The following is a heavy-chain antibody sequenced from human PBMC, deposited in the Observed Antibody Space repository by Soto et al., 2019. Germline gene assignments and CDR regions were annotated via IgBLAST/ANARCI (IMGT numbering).Heavy chain of an antibody. CDR3: AHRRSVARIFDY. CDR2: IYWDDDK. D-gene: IGHD3-3*01. J-gene: IGHJ4*02. CDR1: GFSLSTGGEG. V-gene: IGHV2-5*02. Sequence: QITLKESGPTLVKPTQTLTLTCTFSGFSLSTGGEGVGWIRQPPGKALEWLALIYWDDDKRYSPSLKSRLTVTKNTSRNQGVLKMTNLDPGDPAPYYCAHRRSVARIFDYWGQGTLVTVSS.